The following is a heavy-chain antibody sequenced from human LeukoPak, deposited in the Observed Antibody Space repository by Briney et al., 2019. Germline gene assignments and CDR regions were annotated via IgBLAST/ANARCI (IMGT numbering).Heavy chain of an antibody. D-gene: IGHD3-3*01. CDR2: ISSSSSYI. CDR1: GFTFSSYS. V-gene: IGHV3-21*01. Sequence: NPGGSLRLSCAASGFTFSSYSMNWVRQAPGKGLEWVSSISSSSSYIYYADSVKGRFTISRDNAKNSLYLQMNSLRAEDTAVYYCARPLRESGYFYFDYWGQGTLVTVSS. J-gene: IGHJ4*02. CDR3: ARPLRESGYFYFDY.